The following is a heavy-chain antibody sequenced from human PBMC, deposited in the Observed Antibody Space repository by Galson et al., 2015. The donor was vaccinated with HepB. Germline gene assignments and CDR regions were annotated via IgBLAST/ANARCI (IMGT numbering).Heavy chain of an antibody. J-gene: IGHJ4*02. V-gene: IGHV3-48*02. CDR2: ISSSSSSI. Sequence: SLRLSCAASGFTFSDYSMNWVRQAPGKGLEWVSYISSSSSSIYDADSVKGRFTISRDNAKNSLYLQMSSLRDEDTAVYYCARGGLNNFDYWGQGTLVTVSS. CDR3: ARGGLNNFDY. CDR1: GFTFSDYS. D-gene: IGHD1-26*01.